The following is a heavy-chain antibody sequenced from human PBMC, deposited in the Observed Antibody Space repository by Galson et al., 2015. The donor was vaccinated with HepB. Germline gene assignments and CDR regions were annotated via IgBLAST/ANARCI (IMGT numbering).Heavy chain of an antibody. D-gene: IGHD1-26*01. CDR2: IWYDGSNK. CDR3: ARDPWRGSPPGFDY. V-gene: IGHV3-33*01. Sequence: SLRLSCAASGFTFSSYGMHWVRQAPGKGLEWVAVIWYDGSNKYYADSVKGRFTISRDNSKNTLYLQMNSLRAEDTAVYYCARDPWRGSPPGFDYWGQGTLVTVSS. J-gene: IGHJ4*02. CDR1: GFTFSSYG.